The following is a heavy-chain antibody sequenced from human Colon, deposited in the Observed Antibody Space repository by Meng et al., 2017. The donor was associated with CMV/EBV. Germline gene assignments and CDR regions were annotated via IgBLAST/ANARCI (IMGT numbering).Heavy chain of an antibody. CDR1: GYTFTDYY. J-gene: IGHJ5*02. CDR2: INPNGGGT. Sequence: ASVKVSCKASGYTFTDYYLHWVRQAPGQGLEWMGWINPNGGGTDYAQTFQGRVTMTRDTSITTAYLEVSRLTSADTAIYYCARMKCGTTSCSQGLDPWGQGTLVTVSS. CDR3: ARMKCGTTSCSQGLDP. D-gene: IGHD1-7*01. V-gene: IGHV1-2*02.